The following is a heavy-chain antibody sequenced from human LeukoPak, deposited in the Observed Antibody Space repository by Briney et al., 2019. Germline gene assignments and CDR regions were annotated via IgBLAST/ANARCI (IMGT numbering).Heavy chain of an antibody. V-gene: IGHV1-69*02. D-gene: IGHD3-22*01. J-gene: IGHJ6*02. Sequence: SVKVSCKASGGTFSSYTISWVRQAPGQGLEWMGRIIPILGIANYAQKFQGRVTITADKSTSTAYMELSSLRSDDTAVYYCARGPYYYDSSGTYYYGMDVWGQGTTVTVSS. CDR2: IIPILGIA. CDR1: GGTFSSYT. CDR3: ARGPYYYDSSGTYYYGMDV.